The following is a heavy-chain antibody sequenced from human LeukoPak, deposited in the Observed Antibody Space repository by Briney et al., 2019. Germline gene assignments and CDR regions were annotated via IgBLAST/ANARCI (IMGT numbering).Heavy chain of an antibody. CDR3: ARDINWVGGY. V-gene: IGHV3-48*03. D-gene: IGHD7-27*01. CDR2: ISSSDNTI. CDR1: GFTFSSYE. Sequence: PGGSLRLSCAASGFTFSSYEMNWVRQAPGKGLGWVSYISSSDNTIHYADSVKGRFTISRDNAKNSLYLQMNSLRAEDTAVYYCARDINWVGGYWGQGTLVTVSS. J-gene: IGHJ4*02.